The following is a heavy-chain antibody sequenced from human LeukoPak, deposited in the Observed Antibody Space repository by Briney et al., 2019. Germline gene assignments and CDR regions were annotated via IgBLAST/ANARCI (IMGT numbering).Heavy chain of an antibody. V-gene: IGHV1-8*01. CDR2: MNPNSGNT. D-gene: IGHD2-2*02. CDR3: ARDGSAPSQFIVVVPAAIGWFDP. Sequence: GASVKVSCKASGYTFTSYDINWVRQATGQGLEWMGWMNPNSGNTGYAQKFQGRVTMTRNTSISTAYMELSSLRSDDTAVYYCARDGSAPSQFIVVVPAAIGWFDPWGQGTLVTVSS. J-gene: IGHJ5*02. CDR1: GYTFTSYD.